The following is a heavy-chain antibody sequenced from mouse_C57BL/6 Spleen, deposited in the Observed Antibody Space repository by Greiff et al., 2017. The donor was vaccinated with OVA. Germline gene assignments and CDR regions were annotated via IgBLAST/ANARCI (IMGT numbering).Heavy chain of an antibody. V-gene: IGHV8-12*01. CDR3: ARSQLAYFDY. D-gene: IGHD4-1*02. J-gene: IGHJ2*01. Sequence: LKESGPGILQPSQTLSLTCSSSGFSLSTSGMGVSWLSQPSGKGLVWQAHTNCDDDKCYNPFLKRRLTISTDTSINQVFLKITSVDTADTATYYCARSQLAYFDYWGQGTTVTVSA. CDR2: TNCDDDK. CDR1: GFSLSTSGMG.